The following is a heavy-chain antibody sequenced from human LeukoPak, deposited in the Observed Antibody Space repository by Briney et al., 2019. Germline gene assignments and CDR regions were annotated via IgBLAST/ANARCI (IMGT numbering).Heavy chain of an antibody. CDR1: GFTFSDFY. J-gene: IGHJ3*02. D-gene: IGHD1-14*01. CDR2: ISSHSSYT. Sequence: KTGGSLRLSCAASGFTFSDFYMNWVRQAPGKGLEWVSYISSHSSYTNYADSVKGRFTISRDSAKNSLYLQMNSLRAEDTAMYYCARGGWREPDALDIWGQGTMVTVSS. CDR3: ARGGWREPDALDI. V-gene: IGHV3-11*05.